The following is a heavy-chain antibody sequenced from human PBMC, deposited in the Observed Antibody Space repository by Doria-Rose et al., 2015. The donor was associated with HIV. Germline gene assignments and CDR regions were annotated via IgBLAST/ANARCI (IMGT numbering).Heavy chain of an antibody. CDR2: IFSDDER. CDR1: GVSLSSPGMG. Sequence: QVQLVQSGPVLVKPTETLTLTCTVSGVSLSSPGMGVSWIRQPPGKALEWLANIFSDDERSYKTSLKSRLTISRGTSKSQVVLTMTDMDPVDTATYYCARIKSSRWSHKYYFDFWGQGTLVIVSA. V-gene: IGHV2-26*01. D-gene: IGHD6-13*01. J-gene: IGHJ4*02. CDR3: ARIKSSRWSHKYYFDF.